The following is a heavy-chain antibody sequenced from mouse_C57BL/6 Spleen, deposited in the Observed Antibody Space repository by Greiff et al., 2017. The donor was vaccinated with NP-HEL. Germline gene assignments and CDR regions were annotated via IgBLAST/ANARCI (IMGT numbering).Heavy chain of an antibody. D-gene: IGHD1-1*01. V-gene: IGHV1-39*01. Sequence: VQLKESGPELVKPGASVKISCKASGYSFTDYNMNWVKQSNGKSLEWIGVINPNYGTTSYNQKFKGKATLTVDQSSSTAYMQLNSLTSEDSAVYYCARRVITTVVARYFDVWGTGTTVTVSS. J-gene: IGHJ1*03. CDR2: INPNYGTT. CDR1: GYSFTDYN. CDR3: ARRVITTVVARYFDV.